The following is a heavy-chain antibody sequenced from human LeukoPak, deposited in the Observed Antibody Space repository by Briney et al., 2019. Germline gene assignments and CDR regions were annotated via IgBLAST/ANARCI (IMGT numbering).Heavy chain of an antibody. CDR2: ISGSSRHI. J-gene: IGHJ4*02. Sequence: PGGSLRLSCGVSGFTFSDYSMNWVRQAPGKGLEWVSSISGSSRHIYYADSVKGRFTISRDNAKNSLYLQMSSLRAEDTAVYYCARGRYHHDSSGYSSFYHWGQGTLVTVSS. D-gene: IGHD3-22*01. CDR3: ARGRYHHDSSGYSSFYH. CDR1: GFTFSDYS. V-gene: IGHV3-21*01.